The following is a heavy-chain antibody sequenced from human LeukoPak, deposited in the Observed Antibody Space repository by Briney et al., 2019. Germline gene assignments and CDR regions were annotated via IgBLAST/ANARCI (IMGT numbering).Heavy chain of an antibody. CDR1: GGTFSSYA. V-gene: IGHV1-69*06. CDR3: AGVSRDCSSTSCYGRSSPVPENWFDP. Sequence: SVKVSCKASGGTFSSYAISWVRQAPGQGLEWMGGIIPIFGTANYAQKFQGRVTITADKSTSTAYMELSSLRSEDTAVYYCAGVSRDCSSTSCYGRSSPVPENWFDPWGQGTLVTVSS. J-gene: IGHJ5*02. D-gene: IGHD2-2*01. CDR2: IIPIFGTA.